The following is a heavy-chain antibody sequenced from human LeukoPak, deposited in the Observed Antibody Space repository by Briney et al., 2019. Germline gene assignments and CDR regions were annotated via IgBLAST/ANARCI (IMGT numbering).Heavy chain of an antibody. D-gene: IGHD3-10*01. J-gene: IGHJ4*02. Sequence: GGSLRLSCAASGFTFSGAWMSWVRQAPGKGLEWVGRIKRKIDGGGTADYAAPVKGRFTISRDDSKNTLFLQMNSLETEDTGVYYCTDDLHYFASDWGQGTLVTVSS. CDR2: IKRKIDGGGTA. CDR1: GFTFSGAW. CDR3: TDDLHYFASD. V-gene: IGHV3-15*01.